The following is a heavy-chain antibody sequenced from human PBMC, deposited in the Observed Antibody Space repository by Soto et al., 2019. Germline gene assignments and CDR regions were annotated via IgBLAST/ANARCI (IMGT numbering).Heavy chain of an antibody. CDR3: ARDGSGLAVADSYYYYGMDV. Sequence: QVQLVQSGAEVKKPGASVKVSCKASGYTFTSYGISWVRQAPGQGLEWMGGISAYNGNTNYAQKLQGRVTMTTDTSTSTAYMELRSLRSDDTAVYYCARDGSGLAVADSYYYYGMDVWGQGTTVTVSS. D-gene: IGHD6-19*01. CDR1: GYTFTSYG. V-gene: IGHV1-18*01. CDR2: ISAYNGNT. J-gene: IGHJ6*02.